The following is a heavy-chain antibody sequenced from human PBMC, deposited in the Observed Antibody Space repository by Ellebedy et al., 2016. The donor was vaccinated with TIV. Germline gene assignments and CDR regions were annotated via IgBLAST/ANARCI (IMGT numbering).Heavy chain of an antibody. CDR1: GGSISSYY. J-gene: IGHJ3*02. Sequence: MPSETLSLTCTVSGGSISSYYWSWIRQPPGKGLEWIGYIYYSGSTNYNPSLKSRVTIPVDTSKNQFSLKLSSVTAADKAVYYCAFYGDYDAFDIWGQGTMVTVSS. D-gene: IGHD4-17*01. CDR2: IYYSGST. CDR3: AFYGDYDAFDI. V-gene: IGHV4-59*08.